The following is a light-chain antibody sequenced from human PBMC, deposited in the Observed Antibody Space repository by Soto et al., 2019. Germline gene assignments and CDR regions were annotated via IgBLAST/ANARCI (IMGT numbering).Light chain of an antibody. Sequence: AIQMTQSPSSLSASVGDRVTITCRASQDIRNELGWYQQKPGKAPKVLIYAASHLQSGVPSRFSGSGSGTDFTLTISSLQPEDFATYNCIQHFIYPQTFGQGTKVEIK. CDR1: QDIRNE. CDR3: IQHFIYPQT. J-gene: IGKJ1*01. CDR2: AAS. V-gene: IGKV1-6*01.